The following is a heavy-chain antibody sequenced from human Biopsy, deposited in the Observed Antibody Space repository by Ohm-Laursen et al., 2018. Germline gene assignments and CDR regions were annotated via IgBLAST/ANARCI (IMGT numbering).Heavy chain of an antibody. CDR1: EGTFSNYG. D-gene: IGHD3-9*01. Sequence: SVKVSCKSPEGTFSNYGVNWVRQAPGQGLEWLGGNVPILGTGNYAQKFQDRVTVAADTSTSTATMELRSLRSDDTAVYYCATKLTGYFHHWGQGTLVIVSS. CDR2: NVPILGTG. J-gene: IGHJ1*01. CDR3: ATKLTGYFHH. V-gene: IGHV1-69*06.